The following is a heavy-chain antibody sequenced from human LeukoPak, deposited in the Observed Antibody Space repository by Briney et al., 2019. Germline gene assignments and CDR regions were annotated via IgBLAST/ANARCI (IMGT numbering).Heavy chain of an antibody. CDR1: GFTFSSYS. CDR3: AKDPISRSRYDDLGY. Sequence: AGGSLRLSCAASGFTFSSYSMNWVRQAPGKGLEWVSSISSSSSYIYYADSVKGRFTISRDNSKNTLYLQMNSLRAEDTAVYYCAKDPISRSRYDDLGYWGQGTLVIVSS. D-gene: IGHD5-12*01. J-gene: IGHJ4*02. CDR2: ISSSSSYI. V-gene: IGHV3-21*04.